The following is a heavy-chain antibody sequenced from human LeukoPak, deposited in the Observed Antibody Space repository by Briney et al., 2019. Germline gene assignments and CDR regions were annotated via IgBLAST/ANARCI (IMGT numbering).Heavy chain of an antibody. CDR1: KDTFTIYD. CDR3: ARSTMGARRTYDY. Sequence: ASVKVSCKASKDTFTIYDVNWVRQATGLGLEWMGWMNPNSGNTGYAQKFQGRVTMTMNSSISTAYMELTSLTSEDTAVCYCARSTMGARRTYDYWGQGTLVTVSS. CDR2: MNPNSGNT. J-gene: IGHJ4*02. V-gene: IGHV1-8*01. D-gene: IGHD1-26*01.